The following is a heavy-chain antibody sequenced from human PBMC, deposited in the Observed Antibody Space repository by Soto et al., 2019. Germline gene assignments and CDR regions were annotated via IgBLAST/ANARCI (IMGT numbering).Heavy chain of an antibody. J-gene: IGHJ6*02. CDR1: GFTFSTHA. CDR3: AKDLGSITIFGVVIAFFNGMDV. V-gene: IGHV3-23*01. Sequence: GGSLRLSCAASGFTFSTHAMSWVRQAPGKGLEWVSAISGSGGSTYYADSVKGRFTISRDNSKNTLYLQMNSLRAEDTAVYYCAKDLGSITIFGVVIAFFNGMDVWGQGTTVTVSS. CDR2: ISGSGGST. D-gene: IGHD3-3*01.